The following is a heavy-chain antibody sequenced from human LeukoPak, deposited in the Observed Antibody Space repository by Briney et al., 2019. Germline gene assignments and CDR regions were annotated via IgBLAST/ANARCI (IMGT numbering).Heavy chain of an antibody. V-gene: IGHV7-4-1*02. Sequence: ASVKVSCKASGYTFTSYAMNWVRQAPGQGLEWMGWINTNTGNPTYAQGFTGRFVFSWDTSVSTAYLQISSLKAEDTAVYYCARDAPGKYFVWFDPWGQGTLVTVSS. CDR2: INTNTGNP. J-gene: IGHJ5*02. CDR1: GYTFTSYA. D-gene: IGHD1-14*01. CDR3: ARDAPGKYFVWFDP.